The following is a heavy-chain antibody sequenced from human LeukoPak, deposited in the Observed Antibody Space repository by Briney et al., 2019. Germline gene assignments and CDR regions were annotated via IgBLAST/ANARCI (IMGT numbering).Heavy chain of an antibody. CDR2: INHSGST. D-gene: IGHD2-15*01. J-gene: IGHJ6*02. CDR3: ARGPRGYCSGGSCYSNYYYYYGMDV. V-gene: IGHV4-34*01. CDR1: GGSFSGYY. Sequence: SETLSLTCAVYGGSFSGYYWSWIRQPPGKGLEWIGEINHSGSTNYNPSLKSRVTISVDTSKNQFSLKLSSVTAADTAVYYCARGPRGYCSGGSCYSNYYYYYGMDVWGQGTTVTVSS.